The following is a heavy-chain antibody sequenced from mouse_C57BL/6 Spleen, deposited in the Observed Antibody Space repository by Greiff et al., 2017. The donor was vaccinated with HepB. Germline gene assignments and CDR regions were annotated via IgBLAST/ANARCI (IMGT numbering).Heavy chain of an antibody. CDR3: ARRAYYYGSSYWYFDV. J-gene: IGHJ1*03. CDR2: ISSGSSTI. D-gene: IGHD1-1*01. Sequence: EVQLVESGGGLVKPGGSLKLSCAASGFTFSDYGMHWVRQAPEKGLEWVAYISSGSSTIYYADTVKGRFTISRDNAKNTLFLQMTSLRSEETAMYYCARRAYYYGSSYWYFDVWGTGTTVTVSS. V-gene: IGHV5-17*01. CDR1: GFTFSDYG.